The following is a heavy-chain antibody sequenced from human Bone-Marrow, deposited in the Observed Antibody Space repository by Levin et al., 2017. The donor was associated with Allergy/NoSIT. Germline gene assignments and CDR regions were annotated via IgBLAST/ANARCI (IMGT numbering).Heavy chain of an antibody. J-gene: IGHJ4*02. CDR3: TLVVGPKLGY. V-gene: IGHV3-15*01. Sequence: GESLKISCAASGFIYTNAWMSWVRQAPGKGLEWVGRIQTKTDGETRDYAAPVKGRFTISRDDSKNTLFLQMNSLKSEDTDVYYCTLVVGPKLGYWGQGTLVTVSS. CDR2: IQTKTDGETR. D-gene: IGHD2-2*01. CDR1: GFIYTNAW.